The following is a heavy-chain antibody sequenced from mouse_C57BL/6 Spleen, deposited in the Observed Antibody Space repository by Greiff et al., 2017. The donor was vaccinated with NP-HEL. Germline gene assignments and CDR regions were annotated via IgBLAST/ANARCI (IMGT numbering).Heavy chain of an antibody. CDR1: GYTFTSYW. Sequence: QVQLQQPGAELVKPGASVKLSCKASGYTFTSYWMHWVKQRPGQGLEWIGMIHPNSGSTNYNEKFKSKATLTVDKSSSTAYMQLSSLTSEDSAVYYCAREHYSNYGGFAYWGQGTLVTVSA. J-gene: IGHJ3*01. CDR2: IHPNSGST. D-gene: IGHD2-5*01. CDR3: AREHYSNYGGFAY. V-gene: IGHV1-64*01.